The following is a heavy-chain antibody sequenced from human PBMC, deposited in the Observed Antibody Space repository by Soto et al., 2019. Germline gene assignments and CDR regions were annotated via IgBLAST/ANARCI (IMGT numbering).Heavy chain of an antibody. D-gene: IGHD3-3*01. CDR1: GFTFSSYA. V-gene: IGHV3-30-3*01. J-gene: IGHJ4*02. CDR2: ISYDGSNK. CDR3: ARQRGIYDFWPGWYFDY. Sequence: GGSLRLSCAASGFTFSSYAMHWVRQAPGKGLEWVAVISYDGSNKYYADSVKGRFTISRDNSKNTLYLQMNSLRAEDTAVYYCARQRGIYDFWPGWYFDYWGQGTLVTVSS.